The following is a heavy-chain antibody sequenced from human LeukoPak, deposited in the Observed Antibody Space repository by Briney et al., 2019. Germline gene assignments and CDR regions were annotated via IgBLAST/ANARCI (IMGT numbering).Heavy chain of an antibody. CDR1: GFTFSTYW. CDR3: TRGGTRLNSPFDY. J-gene: IGHJ4*02. V-gene: IGHV3-7*01. D-gene: IGHD5-12*01. Sequence: GGSLRLSCAASGFTFSTYWMTWVRQAPGKGLEWVAHIKQTGNEKYYVGSVEGRFAISRDNAKNSLYLQMNSLRVEDTAVYYCTRGGTRLNSPFDYSGRGTLVTVSP. CDR2: IKQTGNEK.